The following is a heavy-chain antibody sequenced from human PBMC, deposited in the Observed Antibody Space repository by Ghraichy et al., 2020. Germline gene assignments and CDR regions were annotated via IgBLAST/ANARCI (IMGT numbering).Heavy chain of an antibody. CDR3: ARLTIFGLVSGMDV. J-gene: IGHJ6*02. CDR1: GGSISTYY. Sequence: SETLSLTCTVSGGSISTYYWSWIRQPPGKVLEWIGYIFYSGSTNYNPSLKSRVTISVDTSKNQFSLKLSSVTAADTAVYYCARLTIFGLVSGMDVWGQGTTVTVSS. V-gene: IGHV4-59*08. D-gene: IGHD3-3*01. CDR2: IFYSGST.